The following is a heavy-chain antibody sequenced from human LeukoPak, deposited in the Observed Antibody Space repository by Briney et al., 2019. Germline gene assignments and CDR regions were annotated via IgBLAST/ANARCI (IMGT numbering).Heavy chain of an antibody. V-gene: IGHV3-23*01. D-gene: IGHD2-2*01. Sequence: AGGSLRLSCAASGFTFSSYGMSWVRQAPGKGLEWVSTISDSGGSTYYADSVKGRFTISRDNSKNTLYLQMNSLRAEDTAVYYCARRGKYCSSSSCYFGRWGQGTLVTVSS. J-gene: IGHJ4*02. CDR3: ARRGKYCSSSSCYFGR. CDR2: ISDSGGST. CDR1: GFTFSSYG.